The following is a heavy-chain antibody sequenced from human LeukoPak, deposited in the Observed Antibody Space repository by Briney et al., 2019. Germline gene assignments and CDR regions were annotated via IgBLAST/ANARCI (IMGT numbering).Heavy chain of an antibody. Sequence: GGSLRLSCAASRFTFSSYSMNWVRQAPGKGLEWVSYISSSSSTIYYADSVKGRFTISRDNAKNSLYLQMNSLRAEDTAVYYCARSHVLRFLEWFPNYNWFDPWGQGTLVTVSS. D-gene: IGHD3-3*01. CDR1: RFTFSSYS. CDR2: ISSSSSTI. J-gene: IGHJ5*02. V-gene: IGHV3-48*01. CDR3: ARSHVLRFLEWFPNYNWFDP.